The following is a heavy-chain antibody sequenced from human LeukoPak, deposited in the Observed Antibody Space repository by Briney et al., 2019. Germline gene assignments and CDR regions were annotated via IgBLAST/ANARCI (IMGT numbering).Heavy chain of an antibody. CDR2: IYYSGST. CDR3: ARRSSSWYSRFDP. J-gene: IGHJ5*02. CDR1: GGSISSSSYY. V-gene: IGHV4-39*01. Sequence: SETLSLTCTVSGGSISSSSYYWGWIRQPPGKGLEWIGSIYYSGSTYYNPSLKSRVTISVDTSKNQFSLKPSSVTAADTAVYYCARRSSSWYSRFDPWGQGTLVTVSS. D-gene: IGHD6-13*01.